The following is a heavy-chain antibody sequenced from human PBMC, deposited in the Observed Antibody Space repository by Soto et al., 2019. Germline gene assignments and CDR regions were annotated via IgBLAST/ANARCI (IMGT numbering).Heavy chain of an antibody. CDR2: IYPGDSDT. D-gene: IGHD3-3*01. V-gene: IGHV5-51*01. J-gene: IGHJ6*02. CDR3: ARQLLRFLEWSPLYGMDV. Sequence: GESLKISCKGSGYSFTSYWIGWVRQMPGKGREWMGIIYPGDSDTRYSPSFQGQVTISADKSISTAYLQWSSLKASDTAMYYCARQLLRFLEWSPLYGMDVWGQGTTVTVSS. CDR1: GYSFTSYW.